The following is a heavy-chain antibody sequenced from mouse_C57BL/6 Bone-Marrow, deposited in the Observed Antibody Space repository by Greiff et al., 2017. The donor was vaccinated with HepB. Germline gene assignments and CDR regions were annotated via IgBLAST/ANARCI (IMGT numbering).Heavy chain of an antibody. J-gene: IGHJ4*01. V-gene: IGHV2-5*01. D-gene: IGHD2-4*01. Sequence: VQLKQSGPGLVQPSQSLSITCTVSGFSLTSYGVHWVRQSPGKGLEWLGVIWRGGSTDYNAAFMSRLSITKDNSKSQVFFKMNSLQADDTAIYYCAKSEGLRRVYYYAMDYWGQGTSVTVSS. CDR1: GFSLTSYG. CDR3: AKSEGLRRVYYYAMDY. CDR2: IWRGGST.